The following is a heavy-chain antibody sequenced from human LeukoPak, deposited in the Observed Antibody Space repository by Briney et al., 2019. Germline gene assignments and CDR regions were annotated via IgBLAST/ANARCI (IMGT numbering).Heavy chain of an antibody. CDR3: AKVRQAETTRTNFDY. Sequence: GGSLRLSCAASGFTFSSYAMCWIHQAPGKGLEWVSGISGSGGTTYYADSVRGRFTISRDNSRNTLFLQMNSLRAEDTGIYYCAKVRQAETTRTNFDYWGQGTLVTVSS. J-gene: IGHJ4*02. CDR1: GFTFSSYA. V-gene: IGHV3-23*01. D-gene: IGHD1-14*01. CDR2: ISGSGGTT.